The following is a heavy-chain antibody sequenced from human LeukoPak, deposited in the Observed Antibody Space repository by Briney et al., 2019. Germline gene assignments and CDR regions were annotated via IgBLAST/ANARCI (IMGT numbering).Heavy chain of an antibody. V-gene: IGHV4-59*01. J-gene: IGHJ4*02. CDR2: IYYSGST. D-gene: IGHD3-9*01. Sequence: SETLSLTCTVSGGSISSYYWSWIRQPPGKGLEWIGYIYYSGSTTYNPSLKSRVTISVDTSKNQFSLKLSSVTAADTAVYYCARVNYDILTGYSYYFDYWGQGTLVTVSS. CDR3: ARVNYDILTGYSYYFDY. CDR1: GGSISSYY.